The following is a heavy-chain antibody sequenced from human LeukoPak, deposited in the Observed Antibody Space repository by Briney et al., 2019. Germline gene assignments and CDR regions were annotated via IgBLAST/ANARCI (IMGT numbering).Heavy chain of an antibody. Sequence: GASVKVSCKASGYTFTSYDINWVRQATGQGREWMGWMNPNSGNTGYAQKFQGRVTITRNTSISTAYMELSSLRSEDTAVYYCARGQKKLSIRGYSYGRFDYWGQGTLVTVSS. CDR2: MNPNSGNT. J-gene: IGHJ4*02. V-gene: IGHV1-8*03. D-gene: IGHD5-18*01. CDR1: GYTFTSYD. CDR3: ARGQKKLSIRGYSYGRFDY.